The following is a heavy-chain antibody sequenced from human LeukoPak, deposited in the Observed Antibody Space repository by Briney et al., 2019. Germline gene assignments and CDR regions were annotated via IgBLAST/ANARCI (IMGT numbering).Heavy chain of an antibody. D-gene: IGHD3-10*01. CDR2: ISHDGSNK. V-gene: IGHV3-30*18. CDR3: AKEAYFGSGAFPDY. Sequence: RPGGSLRLSCAASGFPFSSYGMHWVGQAPGKGLEWLAQISHDGSNKYYADSVRGRFSISRDNSENTLYLQLNSLRVEDTAVYHCAKEAYFGSGAFPDYWGQGTLVTVSS. J-gene: IGHJ4*02. CDR1: GFPFSSYG.